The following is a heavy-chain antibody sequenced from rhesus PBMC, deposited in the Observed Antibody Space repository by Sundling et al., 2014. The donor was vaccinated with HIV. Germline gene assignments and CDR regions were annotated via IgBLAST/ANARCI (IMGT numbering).Heavy chain of an antibody. V-gene: IGHV4-76*01. CDR1: GGSISGGYG. Sequence: QVQLQESGPGLLKPSETLSLTCAVSGGSISGGYGWGWIRQPPGKGLEWIGSIYSSSGNTYYNPSLKSRVTISTDTSRNQLSLKLNSVTAADTAVYYCVREVWETFGRDVRTYGLDYWGQGVVVTVSS. J-gene: IGHJ6*01. CDR3: VREVWETFGRDVRTYGLDY. D-gene: IGHD3-3*01. CDR2: IYSSSGNT.